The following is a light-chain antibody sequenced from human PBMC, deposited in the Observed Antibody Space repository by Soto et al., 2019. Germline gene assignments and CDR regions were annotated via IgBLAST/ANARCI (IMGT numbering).Light chain of an antibody. CDR1: QSVRSN. CDR3: QQYGSSPPWT. J-gene: IGKJ1*01. CDR2: GAS. Sequence: EIVITQSPATLSVSPGERATLSCRASQSVRSNLAWYQQKPGQAPRLLIYGASSRANGIPDRFSGSGSGTDFTLTISRLEPEDFAVYYCQQYGSSPPWTFGQGTKVDIK. V-gene: IGKV3-20*01.